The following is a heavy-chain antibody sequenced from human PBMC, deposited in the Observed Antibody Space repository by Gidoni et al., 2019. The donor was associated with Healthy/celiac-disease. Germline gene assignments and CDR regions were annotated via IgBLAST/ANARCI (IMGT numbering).Heavy chain of an antibody. J-gene: IGHJ4*02. Sequence: QVQLVEAGGGVVQPGRSLRLSGAASGFTFSSYGMTWVRQAPGKGLEWVAVISYDGSNKYYADSVKGRFTISRDNSKNTLYLQMNSVRAEDTAVYYCAKDTLHYYGSGSYTKGFDYWGQGTLVTVSS. CDR1: GFTFSSYG. CDR2: ISYDGSNK. CDR3: AKDTLHYYGSGSYTKGFDY. V-gene: IGHV3-30*18. D-gene: IGHD3-10*01.